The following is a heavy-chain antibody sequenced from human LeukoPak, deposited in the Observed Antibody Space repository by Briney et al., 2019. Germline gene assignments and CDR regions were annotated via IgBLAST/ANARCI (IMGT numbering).Heavy chain of an antibody. CDR1: GYTFTDYY. CDR2: VDPEDGET. J-gene: IGHJ6*03. Sequence: GASVKVSCKASGYTFTDYYMHWVQQAPGKGLEWMGRVDPEDGETIYAEKFQGRVTITADESTSTAYMELSSLRSEDTAVYYCASNKYPLPHCSSTSCPPPYYYYYMDVWGKGTTVTVSS. D-gene: IGHD2-2*01. V-gene: IGHV1-69-2*01. CDR3: ASNKYPLPHCSSTSCPPPYYYYYMDV.